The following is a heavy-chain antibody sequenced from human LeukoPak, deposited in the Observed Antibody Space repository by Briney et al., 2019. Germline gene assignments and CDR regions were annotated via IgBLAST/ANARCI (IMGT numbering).Heavy chain of an antibody. J-gene: IGHJ5*02. CDR2: IYTSGST. CDR1: GGSISSGSYY. CDR3: ARVLVGATKEWFDP. V-gene: IGHV4-61*02. Sequence: PSQTRSLTCTVSGGSISSGSYYWSWIRQPAGKGLEWIGRIYTSGSTNYNPSLKSRVTISVDTSKNQFSLKLSSVTAADTAVYYCARVLVGATKEWFDPWGQGTLVTVSS. D-gene: IGHD1-26*01.